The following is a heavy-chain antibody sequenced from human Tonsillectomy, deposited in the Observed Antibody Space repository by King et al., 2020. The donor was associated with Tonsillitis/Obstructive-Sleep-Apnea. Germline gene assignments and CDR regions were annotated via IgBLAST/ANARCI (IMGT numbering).Heavy chain of an antibody. J-gene: IGHJ4*02. Sequence: VQLVESGGGLVQPGGSLRLSCAASGFTFSSYAMSWVRQAPGKGLEWVSAISGSGSSTYYADSVKGRFTISRDNSKNTLYLQMNSLRAEDTAVYYCAKPGITMIVVVVYFDYWGQGTLVTVSS. CDR1: GFTFSSYA. V-gene: IGHV3-23*04. CDR3: AKPGITMIVVVVYFDY. CDR2: ISGSGSST. D-gene: IGHD3-22*01.